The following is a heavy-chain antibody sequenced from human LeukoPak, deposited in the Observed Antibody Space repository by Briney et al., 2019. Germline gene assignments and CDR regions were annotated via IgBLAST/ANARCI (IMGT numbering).Heavy chain of an antibody. CDR2: INPSGGST. D-gene: IGHD5-24*01. CDR3: ARQMATRLYYFDY. V-gene: IGHV1-46*01. CDR1: GYTFTSYY. Sequence: ASVKVSCKASGYTFTSYYIHWVRQAPGQGLEWMGIINPSGGSTSYAQKFQGRVTMTRDTPTSTVYMELSSLRSEDTAVYYCARQMATRLYYFDYWGQGTLVTVSS. J-gene: IGHJ4*02.